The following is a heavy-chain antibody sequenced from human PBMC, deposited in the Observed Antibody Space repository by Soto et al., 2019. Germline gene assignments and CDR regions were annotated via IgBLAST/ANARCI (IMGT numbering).Heavy chain of an antibody. V-gene: IGHV4-4*02. Sequence: SETLSLTCAVSGGSISSSNWWSWVRQPPGKGLEWIGEIYHSGSTNYNPSLKSRVTISVDKSKNQFSLKLSSVTAADTAVYYCARDQAYCGGDCYNEGYYYGMDVWGQGTTVT. CDR2: IYHSGST. D-gene: IGHD2-21*02. CDR1: GGSISSSNW. CDR3: ARDQAYCGGDCYNEGYYYGMDV. J-gene: IGHJ6*02.